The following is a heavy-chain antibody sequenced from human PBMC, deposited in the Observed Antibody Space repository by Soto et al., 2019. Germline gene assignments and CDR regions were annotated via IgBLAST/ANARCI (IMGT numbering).Heavy chain of an antibody. D-gene: IGHD3-22*01. Sequence: QVQLVQSGAEVKKPGSSVKVSCKASGGTFRSYSISWVRQAPGQGLEWMGGIIPVFQTVYYTQRFQGRVTITADESTNTAYMELSSLRSEDTAIYYCARGGSGYTWFNEFWGQGTLVTVSS. J-gene: IGHJ4*02. CDR1: GGTFRSYS. CDR2: IIPVFQTV. V-gene: IGHV1-69*01. CDR3: ARGGSGYTWFNEF.